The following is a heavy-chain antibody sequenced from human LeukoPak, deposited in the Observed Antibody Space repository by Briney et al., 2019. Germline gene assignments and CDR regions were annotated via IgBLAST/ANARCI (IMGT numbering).Heavy chain of an antibody. J-gene: IGHJ4*02. Sequence: PGGALRLSSAASGFTFSSYGMHWVRQAPGKGLEWVAVISYDGSNKYYADSVKGRFTISRDNSKNTLYLQMNSLRAGDTAVYYCAATMVRGVIEGTFDYWGQGTLVTVSS. CDR2: ISYDGSNK. CDR1: GFTFSSYG. V-gene: IGHV3-30*03. D-gene: IGHD3-10*01. CDR3: AATMVRGVIEGTFDY.